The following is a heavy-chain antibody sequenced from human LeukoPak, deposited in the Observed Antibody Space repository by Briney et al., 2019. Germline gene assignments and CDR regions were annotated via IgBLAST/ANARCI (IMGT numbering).Heavy chain of an antibody. CDR3: ANRAYPYQSSDYYGWGHSDY. J-gene: IGHJ4*02. D-gene: IGHD3-22*01. V-gene: IGHV3-30*18. CDR2: ISSDGTGK. CDR1: GFNLNSYG. Sequence: PGGSLRLSCAASGFNLNSYGIHWVRQAPGKGLEWVAVISSDGTGKYYAASVQGRFRISSDNSRSTYYLQMDRLRPEDTAIYYCANRAYPYQSSDYYGWGHSDYWGQGILVAVSS.